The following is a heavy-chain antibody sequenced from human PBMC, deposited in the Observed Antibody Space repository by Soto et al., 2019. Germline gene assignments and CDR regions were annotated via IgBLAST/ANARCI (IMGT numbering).Heavy chain of an antibody. V-gene: IGHV1-18*01. D-gene: IGHD2-15*01. J-gene: IGHJ1*01. Sequence: ASVKVSCKASGHTFSDYGITWVRQAPGQGLEWMGWISTYNGNTNYAQKLQDRVTITTDTSTSTVYMEVRSLTSDDTAVYYCARRPQDCSGGRCYLYFHHWGQGTLVTVSS. CDR2: ISTYNGNT. CDR3: ARRPQDCSGGRCYLYFHH. CDR1: GHTFSDYG.